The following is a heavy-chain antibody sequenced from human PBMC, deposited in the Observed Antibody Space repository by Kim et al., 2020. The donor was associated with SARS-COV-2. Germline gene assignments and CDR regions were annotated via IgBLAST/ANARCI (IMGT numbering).Heavy chain of an antibody. CDR3: LAAISSRSFDH. D-gene: IGHD6-13*01. J-gene: IGHJ4*02. CDR1: GFTFSAHA. CDR2: IAYDGSHI. Sequence: GGSLRLSCAASGFTFSAHALHWVRQAPGKGLAWVALIAYDGSHISYPDSVKGRFIISRDNTKSTLYLQLNSLRPEDTAVYYCLAAISSRSFDHWAQGTL. V-gene: IGHV3-30*04.